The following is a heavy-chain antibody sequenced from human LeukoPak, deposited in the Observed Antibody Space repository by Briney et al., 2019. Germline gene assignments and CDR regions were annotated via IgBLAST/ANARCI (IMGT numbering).Heavy chain of an antibody. CDR1: GFTVSSNY. CDR2: IYSGGTT. D-gene: IGHD6-13*01. J-gene: IGHJ4*02. V-gene: IGHV3-53*01. CDR3: ARGIAAAGRFDY. Sequence: GGSLRLSCAASGFTVSSNYMSWVRQAPGKGLGWVSVIYSGGTTYYADSVKGRFTISRDNSKNTLYPQMNSLRAEDTAVYYCARGIAAAGRFDYWGQGTLVTVSS.